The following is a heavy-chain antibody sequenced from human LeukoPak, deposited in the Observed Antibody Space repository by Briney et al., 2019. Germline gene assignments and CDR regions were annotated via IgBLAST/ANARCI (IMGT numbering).Heavy chain of an antibody. CDR2: MNPNSGET. V-gene: IGHV1-8*01. CDR1: GYTLTTYD. Sequence: GASVKVSCKASGYTLTTYDINWVRQATGQGLEWMGWMNPNSGETGYAQKFQGRVTITRNTSISTAYMERSSLRSEDTAVYYCARETPSRYFDYWGQGTLVTVSS. D-gene: IGHD4-23*01. CDR3: ARETPSRYFDY. J-gene: IGHJ4*02.